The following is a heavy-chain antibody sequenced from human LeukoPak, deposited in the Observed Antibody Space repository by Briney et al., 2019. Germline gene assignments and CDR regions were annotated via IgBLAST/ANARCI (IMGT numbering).Heavy chain of an antibody. D-gene: IGHD4-17*01. CDR3: ARRGGKNYGDYLLYYYYMDV. V-gene: IGHV1-18*01. J-gene: IGHJ6*03. CDR2: ISAYNGDT. Sequence: GASVKVSCKASGYTLSSYGISWVRQAPGQGLEWMGWISAYNGDTHYAQKFQGRVTMTTDTSTSTAYMELRSLRSDDTAMYYCARRGGKNYGDYLLYYYYMDVWGKGTTVTVSS. CDR1: GYTLSSYG.